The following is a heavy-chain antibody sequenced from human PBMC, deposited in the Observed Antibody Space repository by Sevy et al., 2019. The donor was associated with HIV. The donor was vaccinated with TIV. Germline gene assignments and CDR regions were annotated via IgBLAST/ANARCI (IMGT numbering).Heavy chain of an antibody. CDR3: AILGVDCVTTNCYGMRSLSFDF. D-gene: IGHD2-2*01. J-gene: IGHJ4*02. V-gene: IGHV3-30-3*01. CDR1: GFTFSSFA. Sequence: GGSLRLSCTASGFTFSSFAMHWVRLAPGKGLEWVAVISYDGSSKYYPDSVKGRFTISRDNAKNTLYLQMNILRPEDTAVYFCAILGVDCVTTNCYGMRSLSFDFWGQGTLVTVSS. CDR2: ISYDGSSK.